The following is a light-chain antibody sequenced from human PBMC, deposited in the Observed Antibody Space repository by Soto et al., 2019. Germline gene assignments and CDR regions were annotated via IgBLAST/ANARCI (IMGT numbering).Light chain of an antibody. CDR3: CSYAGNSGV. CDR1: SSDVGSYNF. CDR2: EVS. V-gene: IGLV2-23*02. Sequence: QPALTQPASVSGSPGQSIIISCTGTSSDVGSYNFVSWYQQHPGKAPKLMIYEVSKRPSGVSNRFSGSKSGNTASLTISGLQPEDEADYYCCSYAGNSGVFGGGTKVTVL. J-gene: IGLJ3*02.